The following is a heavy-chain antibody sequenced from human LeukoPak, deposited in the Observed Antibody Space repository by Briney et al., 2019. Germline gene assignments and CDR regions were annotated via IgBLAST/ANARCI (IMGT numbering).Heavy chain of an antibody. CDR3: ARASGVLPSFEWANWFDT. D-gene: IGHD3-9*01. Sequence: SETLSHTCAVYGGSIRTSDYYWAWIRQPPGRGLEWIGTMHYSRSTFYKQPLKSRLTVSADTSRNQFYMKLSSVTAADTAVYYCARASGVLPSFEWANWFDTWGQGSLVTVSS. CDR2: MHYSRST. J-gene: IGHJ5*02. V-gene: IGHV4-39*01. CDR1: GGSIRTSDYY.